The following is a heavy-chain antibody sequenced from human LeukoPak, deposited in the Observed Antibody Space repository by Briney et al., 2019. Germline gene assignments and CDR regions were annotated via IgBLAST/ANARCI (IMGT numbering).Heavy chain of an antibody. CDR3: VFEPSDWKYFTY. J-gene: IGHJ4*02. CDR1: GYTFTDYH. CDR2: INIDNGGT. Sequence: GASLKVSCKASGYTFTDYHMHWVRQAPGEGLEWLGCINIDNGGTYFIEKFRGRVTVTRDTSIGASYMELTGLTSDDTAVYYCVFEPSDWKYFTYWGQGALVAVSS. V-gene: IGHV1-2*02. D-gene: IGHD1-1*01.